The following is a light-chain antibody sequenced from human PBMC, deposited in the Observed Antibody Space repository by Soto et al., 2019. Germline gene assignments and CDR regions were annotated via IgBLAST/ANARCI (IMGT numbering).Light chain of an antibody. Sequence: DIQMTQSPSSLSASVGDRVTITCRASQSISNHLNWYQQKPAKAPKLLINDASSLQSGVPSRFSGSGSGTDFTLTITSLQPEDFATYHCQQRYITLYSFGQGTSLEIK. J-gene: IGKJ2*03. CDR1: QSISNH. CDR3: QQRYITLYS. V-gene: IGKV1-39*01. CDR2: DAS.